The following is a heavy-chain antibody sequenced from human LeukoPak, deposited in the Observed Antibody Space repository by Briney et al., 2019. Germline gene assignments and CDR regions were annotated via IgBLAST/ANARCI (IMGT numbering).Heavy chain of an antibody. D-gene: IGHD4-11*01. Sequence: GGSLRLSCVASGFIFTNAWMSWVRQAPGKGLEWVGRIKSKTDGGTTDYAAPVKGRFTISRDDSKNTLYLQMNGLKTEDTAVYYCTTFTITTGIDYWGQGTLVTVSS. CDR2: IKSKTDGGTT. CDR3: TTFTITTGIDY. V-gene: IGHV3-15*01. J-gene: IGHJ4*02. CDR1: GFIFTNAW.